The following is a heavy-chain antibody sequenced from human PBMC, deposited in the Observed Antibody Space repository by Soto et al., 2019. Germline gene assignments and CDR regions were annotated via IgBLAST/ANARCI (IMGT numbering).Heavy chain of an antibody. CDR3: AKLYYYDSSGLGRFDY. D-gene: IGHD3-22*01. Sequence: LRLSCAASGFTFSSCGMHWVRQTPGKGLEWVAVISYDGSNKYYADSVKGRFTISRDNSKNTLYLQMNSLRAEDTAVYYCAKLYYYDSSGLGRFDYWGQGTLVTVSS. J-gene: IGHJ4*02. V-gene: IGHV3-30*18. CDR1: GFTFSSCG. CDR2: ISYDGSNK.